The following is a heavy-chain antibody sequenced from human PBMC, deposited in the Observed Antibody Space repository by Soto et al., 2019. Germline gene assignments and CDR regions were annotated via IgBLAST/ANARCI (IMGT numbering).Heavy chain of an antibody. J-gene: IGHJ4*02. CDR3: ARRGSGSYSDY. D-gene: IGHD1-26*01. V-gene: IGHV3-23*01. CDR1: GFTFSSYA. CDR2: ISGSGGST. Sequence: EVQLLESGGGLVQPGGSLRLSCAASGFTFSSYAMRWVRQAPGKGLEWVSAISGSGGSTYYADSAKGRSTTSRDNSKNTLYLQMNRLRAEDTAVYYCARRGSGSYSDYWGQGTLVTVSS.